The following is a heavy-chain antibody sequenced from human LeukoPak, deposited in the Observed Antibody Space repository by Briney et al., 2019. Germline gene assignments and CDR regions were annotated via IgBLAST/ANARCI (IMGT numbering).Heavy chain of an antibody. CDR3: ARVYPGYYYGMDV. CDR2: ISSSSSYI. J-gene: IGHJ6*02. V-gene: IGHV3-21*01. D-gene: IGHD3-16*02. Sequence: GGSLRLSCAASGFTFSSHSMNWVRQAPGKGLEWVSSISSSSSYIYYADSVKGRFTISRDNAKNSLYLQMNSLRAEDTAVYYCARVYPGYYYGMDVWGQGTTVTVSS. CDR1: GFTFSSHS.